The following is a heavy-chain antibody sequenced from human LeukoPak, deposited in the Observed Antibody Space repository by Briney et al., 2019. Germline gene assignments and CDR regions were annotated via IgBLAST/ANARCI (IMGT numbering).Heavy chain of an antibody. J-gene: IGHJ4*02. CDR2: IYYSGST. CDR3: ASSPSKYCGGDCYPR. Sequence: SETLSLTCTVSGGSISNYYWSWIRQSPGKGLERIGYIYYSGSTNYNPSLKSRVTISVDTSKNQFSLTLSSVTAADTAVYYCASSPSKYCGGDCYPRWGQGTLVTVSS. CDR1: GGSISNYY. V-gene: IGHV4-59*01. D-gene: IGHD2-21*02.